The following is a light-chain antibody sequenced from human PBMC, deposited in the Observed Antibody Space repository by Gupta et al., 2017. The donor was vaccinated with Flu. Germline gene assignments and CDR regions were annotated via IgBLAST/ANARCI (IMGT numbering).Light chain of an antibody. V-gene: IGLV3-25*02. J-gene: IGLJ3*02. CDR2: KDS. Sequence: SSVLTQPPSVSVAPGQTARITCSGDPLPKHYVYWYQHKSGQAPVVVMSKDSERPSKISERFSGSSSGTTATLTIRGVQAEDEADYYCQSADNGGRVFGGGTKLTVL. CDR1: PLPKHY. CDR3: QSADNGGRV.